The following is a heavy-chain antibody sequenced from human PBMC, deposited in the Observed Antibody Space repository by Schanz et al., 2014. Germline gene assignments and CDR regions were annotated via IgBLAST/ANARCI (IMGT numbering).Heavy chain of an antibody. Sequence: QGQLVQSGPEVKEPGASVKVSCEASRYTFNTYGLNWVRQAPGQGLEWMGWISAYTNNTNYAQKFQGRVTMTRDTSTSTVYMELSSLRSEDTALYYCAKDGIMVQGVIWERYFDSWGQGTLVTVSS. V-gene: IGHV1-18*01. J-gene: IGHJ4*02. CDR2: ISAYTNNT. D-gene: IGHD3-10*01. CDR1: RYTFNTYG. CDR3: AKDGIMVQGVIWERYFDS.